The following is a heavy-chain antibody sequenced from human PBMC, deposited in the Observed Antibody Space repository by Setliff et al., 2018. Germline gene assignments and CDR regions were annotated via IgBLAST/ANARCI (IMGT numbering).Heavy chain of an antibody. CDR1: GGSFSGYY. CDR3: ARGRIQLWKYYFDY. J-gene: IGHJ4*02. Sequence: SETLSLTCAVYGGSFSGYYWSWIRQPPGKGLEWIGKINHSGSTNCNPSLKSRVTISVDTSKNQFSLKLSSVTAADTAVYYCARGRIQLWKYYFDYWGQGTLVTVSS. V-gene: IGHV4-34*01. CDR2: INHSGST. D-gene: IGHD5-18*01.